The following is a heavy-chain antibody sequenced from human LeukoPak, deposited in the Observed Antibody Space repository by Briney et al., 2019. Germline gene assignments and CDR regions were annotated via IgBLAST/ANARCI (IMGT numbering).Heavy chain of an antibody. CDR1: GYTFTRYS. D-gene: IGHD3-10*01. Sequence: GASLKDSCKASGYTFTRYSITWFRQAPGQGLEWMGWIGGYNGDTKYPQKFQDRVTETTDTSSTTVYMELRSLRSEDTAVYYCARELLYYWYFDLWGRGTLVTVSS. J-gene: IGHJ2*01. CDR2: IGGYNGDT. V-gene: IGHV1-18*01. CDR3: ARELLYYWYFDL.